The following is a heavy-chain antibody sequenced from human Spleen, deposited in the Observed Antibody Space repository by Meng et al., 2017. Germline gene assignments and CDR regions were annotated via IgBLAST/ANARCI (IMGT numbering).Heavy chain of an antibody. Sequence: QVQLLESGPGLLKPSETLSLTCAFYGGSFSDYFWTWIRQTPGKGLEWIGEINHSGSTNYNPSLKSRVTLSVDTSKNQFSLRLSSVTAADTAVYFCARRVHDGRHYHYFDYWGQGALVTVSS. J-gene: IGHJ4*02. CDR2: INHSGST. V-gene: IGHV4-34*01. CDR3: ARRVHDGRHYHYFDY. D-gene: IGHD3-16*01. CDR1: GGSFSDYF.